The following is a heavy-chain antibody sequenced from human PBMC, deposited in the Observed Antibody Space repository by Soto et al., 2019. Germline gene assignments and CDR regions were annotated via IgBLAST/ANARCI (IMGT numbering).Heavy chain of an antibody. CDR1: GYSFTNYW. Sequence: WESLKISCKGSGYSFTNYWIGWVRQVPGTGPEWMGIIYPGDSDARYSPSFQGQVSISADKSNNTAYLQWSSLKASDTAMYYCARQTSRWFAMDVWGQGTTVTLCS. CDR2: IYPGDSDA. J-gene: IGHJ6*02. CDR3: ARQTSRWFAMDV. V-gene: IGHV5-51*01. D-gene: IGHD6-19*01.